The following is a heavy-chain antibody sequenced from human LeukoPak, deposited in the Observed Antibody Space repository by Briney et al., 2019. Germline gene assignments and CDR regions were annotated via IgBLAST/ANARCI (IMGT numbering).Heavy chain of an antibody. CDR3: AKDLGDESFDY. V-gene: IGHV4-59*01. CDR1: GGSISSYY. J-gene: IGHJ4*02. Sequence: SETLSLTCTVSGGSISSYYWSWIRQPPGKGLEWIGYIYYSGSTNYNPSLKSRVTISVDTSKNQFSLKLSSVTAADTAVYYCAKDLGDESFDYWGQGTLVTVSS. CDR2: IYYSGST. D-gene: IGHD4-17*01.